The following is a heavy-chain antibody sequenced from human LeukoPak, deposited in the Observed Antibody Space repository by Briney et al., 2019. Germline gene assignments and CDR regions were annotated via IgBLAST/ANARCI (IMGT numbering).Heavy chain of an antibody. V-gene: IGHV3-30*18. CDR2: VSFDGGKR. CDR3: AKENSYGLYYYYGMDV. CDR1: GFTFSSYG. Sequence: GGSLRLSCAASGFTFSSYGMHWVRQAPGKGLEWVAIVSFDGGKRYYGDSVKGRFSISRDNSKNTLYLQMNSLRAEDTAIYYCAKENSYGLYYYYGMDVWGQGTTVTVSS. J-gene: IGHJ6*02. D-gene: IGHD5-18*01.